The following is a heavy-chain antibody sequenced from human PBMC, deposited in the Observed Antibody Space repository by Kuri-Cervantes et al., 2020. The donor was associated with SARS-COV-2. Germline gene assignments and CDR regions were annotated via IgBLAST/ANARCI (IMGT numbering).Heavy chain of an antibody. V-gene: IGHV4-34*01. J-gene: IGHJ6*03. CDR3: ARVSINHYYDRSGYYLDV. Sequence: SETLSLTCAVYGGSFSGYYWSWIRQPPGKGLEWIGEINHSGSTNYNPSLKSRVTISVDTSKNQFSLKLSSVTAADTALYYCARVSINHYYDRSGYYLDVWGKGTTVTVSS. D-gene: IGHD3-22*01. CDR2: INHSGST. CDR1: GGSFSGYY.